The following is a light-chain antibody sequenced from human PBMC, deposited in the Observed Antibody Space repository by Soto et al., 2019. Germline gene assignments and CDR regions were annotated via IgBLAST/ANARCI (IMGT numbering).Light chain of an antibody. J-gene: IGLJ2*01. CDR3: TSWTTSTTMI. V-gene: IGLV2-14*03. CDR1: RSDIGAYNF. Sequence: LTQPASVSGSPGQSITISCTGTRSDIGAYNFVSWYQQHPGEVPKLILYDVNVRPSGVSNRFSGSKSGNTASLTISGLQAEDEADYYCTSWTTSTTMIFGGGTKLTVL. CDR2: DVN.